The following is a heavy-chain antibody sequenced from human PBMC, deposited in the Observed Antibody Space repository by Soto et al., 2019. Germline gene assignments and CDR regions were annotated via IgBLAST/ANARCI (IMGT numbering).Heavy chain of an antibody. CDR2: IYYSGST. D-gene: IGHD3-22*01. J-gene: IGHJ4*02. Sequence: XGTLSLTCTVSGGSISSYYWSWIRQPAGKGLEWIGYIYYSGSTNYNPSLKSRVTISLDTSKNQFSLKLSSVTAADTAVYYCARVTYYYDSSGYYGYYFDYWGQGTLVTVSS. CDR3: ARVTYYYDSSGYYGYYFDY. CDR1: GGSISSYY. V-gene: IGHV4-59*01.